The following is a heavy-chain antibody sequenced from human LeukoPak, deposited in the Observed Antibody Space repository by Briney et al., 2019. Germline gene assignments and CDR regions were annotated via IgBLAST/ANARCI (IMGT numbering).Heavy chain of an antibody. D-gene: IGHD3-16*02. J-gene: IGHJ4*02. Sequence: ASVKVSCNSSAYSFTINSFAMERQAPGQGLEWMGWINANNGKTHYAQKFHDRVTMTTDSSTNTAYMELRGLKSDDTAMYYCSRESTWGGVVDFKFWGQGTLVTVSS. CDR3: SRESTWGGVVDFKF. CDR2: INANNGKT. V-gene: IGHV1-18*01. CDR1: AYSFTINS.